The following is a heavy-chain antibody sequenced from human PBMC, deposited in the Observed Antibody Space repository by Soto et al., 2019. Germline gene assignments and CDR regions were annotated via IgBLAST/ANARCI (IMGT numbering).Heavy chain of an antibody. D-gene: IGHD3-22*01. Sequence: GGSLRLSCSSSGLTFRSYAMHWVRQAPGKGLEYVSAISSNGGSTYYADSVKGRFTISRDNSKNTLYLQMSSLRAEDTAVYYCVKEYYYDSPLYFDYWGQGTLVTVSS. CDR2: ISSNGGST. CDR1: GLTFRSYA. CDR3: VKEYYYDSPLYFDY. V-gene: IGHV3-64D*06. J-gene: IGHJ4*02.